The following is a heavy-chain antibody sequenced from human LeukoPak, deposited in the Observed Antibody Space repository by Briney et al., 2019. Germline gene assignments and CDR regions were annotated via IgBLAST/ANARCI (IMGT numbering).Heavy chain of an antibody. CDR3: AKAQFTSYYFDY. J-gene: IGHJ4*02. CDR2: ISWNSGSI. Sequence: GRSLRLSCAASGFTFDDYAMHWVRQAPGKGLEWVSGISWNSGSIGYADSVKGRFTISRDNAKNSLYLQMNSLRAEDTALYYCAKAQFTSYYFDYWGQGTLVTVPS. D-gene: IGHD2/OR15-2a*01. CDR1: GFTFDDYA. V-gene: IGHV3-9*01.